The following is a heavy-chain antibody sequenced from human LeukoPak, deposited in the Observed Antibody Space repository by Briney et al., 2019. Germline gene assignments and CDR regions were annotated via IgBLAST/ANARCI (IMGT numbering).Heavy chain of an antibody. D-gene: IGHD1-26*01. CDR1: GFTFSNAW. CDR2: IKSKTDGGTT. J-gene: IGHJ4*02. Sequence: GGSLRLSCAASGFTFSNAWMSWVRQAPGKGLEWVGRIKSKTDGGTTDYAAPVKGRFTISRDDSKNTLYLQMNSLKTEDTAVYYCTIDGKGGSYPHDYWGQGTLVTVSS. V-gene: IGHV3-15*01. CDR3: TIDGKGGSYPHDY.